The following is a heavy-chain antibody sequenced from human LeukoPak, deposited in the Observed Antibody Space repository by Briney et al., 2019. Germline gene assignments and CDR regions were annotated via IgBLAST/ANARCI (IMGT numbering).Heavy chain of an antibody. J-gene: IGHJ5*02. V-gene: IGHV4-61*01. CDR2: IYYSGST. D-gene: IGHD2-15*01. CDR1: GGSVSSGSYY. Sequence: SETLSLTCTVSGGSVSSGSYYWSWIRQPPGKGLEWIGYIYYSGSTNYNPSLKSRVTISVDTSKNQFSLKLSSVTAADTAVYYCARDRGGYCSDGSCYSSEVSNWFDPWGQGTLVTVSS. CDR3: ARDRGGYCSDGSCYSSEVSNWFDP.